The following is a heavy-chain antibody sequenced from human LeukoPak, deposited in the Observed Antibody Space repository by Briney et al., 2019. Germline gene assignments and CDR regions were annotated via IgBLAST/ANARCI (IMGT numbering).Heavy chain of an antibody. CDR1: GFTFSSYE. D-gene: IGHD3-10*01. CDR2: ISRSGSPM. CDR3: ARVLPYGSGIQDH. V-gene: IGHV3-48*03. J-gene: IGHJ4*02. Sequence: GGSLRLSCAASGFTFSSYEMNWVRQAPGKGLEWVSYISRSGSPMYYADSVKGRFTISRDNAEISLSLQMNSLGAEDTAVYYCARVLPYGSGIQDHWGQGTLVTVSS.